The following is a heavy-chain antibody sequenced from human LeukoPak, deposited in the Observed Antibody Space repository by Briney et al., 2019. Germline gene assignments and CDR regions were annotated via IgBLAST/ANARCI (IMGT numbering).Heavy chain of an antibody. D-gene: IGHD3-22*01. CDR3: ARARSSGYYYGS. CDR2: IYYGGST. CDR1: GGSISSYY. J-gene: IGHJ5*02. Sequence: PSETLSLTCTVSGGSISSYYWSWIRQPPGKGLEWIGYIYYGGSTNYNPSLKSRVTISVDTSKNQFSLKLSSVTAADTAVYYCARARSSGYYYGSWGQGTLVTVSS. V-gene: IGHV4-59*01.